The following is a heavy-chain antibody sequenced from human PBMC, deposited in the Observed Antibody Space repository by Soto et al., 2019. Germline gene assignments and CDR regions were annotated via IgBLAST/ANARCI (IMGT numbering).Heavy chain of an antibody. CDR2: INPSGGST. V-gene: IGHV1-46*01. Sequence: QVQLVQSGAEVKKPGASVKVSCKASGYTFTSYYLHWVRQAPGQGLEWMGIINPSGGSTSYAQKFQGRVTMTRDTSTSTVYMELSSLRSEDTAVYYCARDLGVAVAVDYWGQGTLVTVSS. D-gene: IGHD6-19*01. CDR3: ARDLGVAVAVDY. J-gene: IGHJ4*02. CDR1: GYTFTSYY.